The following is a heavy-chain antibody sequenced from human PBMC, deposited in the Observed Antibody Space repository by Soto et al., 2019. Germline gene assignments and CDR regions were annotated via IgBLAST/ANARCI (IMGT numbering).Heavy chain of an antibody. D-gene: IGHD6-19*01. CDR3: ARMVAGTRGWFDP. CDR2: IIPILGIA. Sequence: ASVKVSCKASGGTFSSYTISWVRQAPGQGLEWMGRIIPILGIANYAQKLRGRVTMTTDTSTSTAYMELRSLRSDDTAVYYCARMVAGTRGWFDPWGQGTLVTVSS. V-gene: IGHV1-69*02. CDR1: GGTFSSYT. J-gene: IGHJ5*02.